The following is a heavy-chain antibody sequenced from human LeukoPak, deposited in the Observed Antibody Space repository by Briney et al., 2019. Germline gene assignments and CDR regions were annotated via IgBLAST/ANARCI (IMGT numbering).Heavy chain of an antibody. Sequence: GASVKVSCKASGYTFTSYAMHWVRQAPGRRLEWMGWINAGNGNTKYSQKFQGRVTITRDTSASTAYMELSSLRSEDTAVYYCARDRYYDGSGYYTNWGQGTLVTVSS. V-gene: IGHV1-3*01. CDR2: INAGNGNT. D-gene: IGHD3-22*01. J-gene: IGHJ4*02. CDR1: GYTFTSYA. CDR3: ARDRYYDGSGYYTN.